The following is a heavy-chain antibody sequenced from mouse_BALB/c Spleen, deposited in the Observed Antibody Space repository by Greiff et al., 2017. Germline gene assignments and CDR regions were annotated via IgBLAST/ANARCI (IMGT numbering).Heavy chain of an antibody. J-gene: IGHJ3*01. CDR2: ISNGGGST. V-gene: IGHV5-12-2*01. CDR3: ARVNPFAY. D-gene: IGHD2-2*01. Sequence: EVQGVESGGGLVQPGGSLKLSCAASGFTFSSYTMSWVRQTPEKRLEWVAYISNGGGSTYYPDTVKGRFTISRDNAKNTLYLQMSSLKSEDTAMYYCARVNPFAYWGQGTLVTVSA. CDR1: GFTFSSYT.